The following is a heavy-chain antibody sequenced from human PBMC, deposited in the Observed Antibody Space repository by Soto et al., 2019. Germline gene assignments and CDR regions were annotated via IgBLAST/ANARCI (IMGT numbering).Heavy chain of an antibody. CDR2: IIPIFGTA. J-gene: IGHJ3*02. CDR1: GGTFSSYA. V-gene: IGHV1-69*13. D-gene: IGHD6-13*01. Sequence: SVKVSCKASGGTFSSYAISWVRQAPGQGLEWMGGIIPIFGTANYAQKFQGRVTITADESTSTAYMELSSLRSEDTAVFYCARGKAAAGTPGGAFDIWGKGTMVTVSS. CDR3: ARGKAAAGTPGGAFDI.